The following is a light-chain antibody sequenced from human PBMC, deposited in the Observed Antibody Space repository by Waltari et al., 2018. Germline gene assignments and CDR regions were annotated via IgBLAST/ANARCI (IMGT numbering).Light chain of an antibody. CDR3: RSYTTRRTYV. CDR2: DVI. Sequence: SVSGSPGQSITISCTGASSDIGSYNYVSWYQHHPDKAPSVIIFDVIERPSGVSDRFSGSKSDNTASLTIAGLQPEDEADYYCRSYTTRRTYVFGSGTRVSVL. CDR1: SSDIGSYNY. J-gene: IGLJ1*01. V-gene: IGLV2-14*03.